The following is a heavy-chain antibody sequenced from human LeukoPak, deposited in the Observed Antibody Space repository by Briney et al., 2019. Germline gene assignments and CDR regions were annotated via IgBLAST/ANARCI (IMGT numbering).Heavy chain of an antibody. V-gene: IGHV3-72*01. CDR2: IRKKTNSYTT. Sequence: PGGSLRLSCVASGFTFSDHYMDWVRQAPGKGLEWVGRIRKKTNSYTTEYAASVKGRFTISRDDSKSSLDLQMHSLETEDTAVYYCARDWEGLGEYWYFDLWGRGTLVTVSS. J-gene: IGHJ2*01. CDR3: ARDWEGLGEYWYFDL. D-gene: IGHD1-26*01. CDR1: GFTFSDHY.